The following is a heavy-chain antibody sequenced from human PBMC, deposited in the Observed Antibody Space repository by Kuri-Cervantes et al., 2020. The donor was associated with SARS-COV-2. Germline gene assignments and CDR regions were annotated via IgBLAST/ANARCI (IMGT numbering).Heavy chain of an antibody. V-gene: IGHV3-15*01. CDR1: GFTFSNAW. Sequence: GESLKISFAASGFTFSNAWMSWVRQAPGKGLEWVGRIKSKTDGGTTDYAAPVKGRFTISRDDSKNTLYLQMNSLKTEDTAVYYCTTSPRYYYDSSGQSRSFDYWGQGTLVTVSS. CDR2: IKSKTDGGTT. CDR3: TTSPRYYYDSSGQSRSFDY. D-gene: IGHD3-22*01. J-gene: IGHJ4*02.